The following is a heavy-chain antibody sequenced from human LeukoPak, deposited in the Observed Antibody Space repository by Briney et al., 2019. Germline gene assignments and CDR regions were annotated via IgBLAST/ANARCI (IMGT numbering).Heavy chain of an antibody. J-gene: IGHJ4*02. CDR1: GGSFSGYY. CDR2: INHSGST. D-gene: IGHD6-13*01. V-gene: IGHV4-34*01. Sequence: PSETLSLTCAVYGGSFSGYYWSWIRQPPGKGLEWIGEINHSGSTNYNPSLKSRVTISVDTSKNQFSLRLSSVTAADTAVYYCATAFISGWFYFDYWGQGTLVTVSP. CDR3: ATAFISGWFYFDY.